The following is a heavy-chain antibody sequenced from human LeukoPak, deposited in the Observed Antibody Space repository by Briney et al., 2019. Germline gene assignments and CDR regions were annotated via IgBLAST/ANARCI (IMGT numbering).Heavy chain of an antibody. Sequence: GGSLRLSCAASGFTFSSYEMNWVRQAPGKGLEWVSSISSSSSYIYYADSVKGRFTISRDNAKNSLYLQMNSLRAEDTAVYYCARGAGYDFWSGYYTYYYYYMDVWGKGTTVTVSS. V-gene: IGHV3-21*01. CDR2: ISSSSSYI. CDR1: GFTFSSYE. D-gene: IGHD3-3*01. J-gene: IGHJ6*03. CDR3: ARGAGYDFWSGYYTYYYYYMDV.